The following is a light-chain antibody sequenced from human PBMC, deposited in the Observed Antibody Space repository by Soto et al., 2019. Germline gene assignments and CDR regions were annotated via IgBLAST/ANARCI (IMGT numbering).Light chain of an antibody. CDR2: GSS. J-gene: IGLJ2*01. CDR3: QSYDNTLSASV. CDR1: GSNIGAGHV. Sequence: QSVLTQPPSVSGAPGQRVTISCTGSGSNIGAGHVVHWYQQFPGRAXXXXXYGSSNXXSXVXXXXXXSXXXXXXXXXXXGXQAEDEADYYCQSYDNTLSASVFGGRTKLTVL. V-gene: IGLV1-40*01.